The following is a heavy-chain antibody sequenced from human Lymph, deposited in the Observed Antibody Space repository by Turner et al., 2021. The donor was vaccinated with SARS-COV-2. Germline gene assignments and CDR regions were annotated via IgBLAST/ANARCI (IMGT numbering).Heavy chain of an antibody. CDR2: IYDRVST. CDR3: ARETVNNWVDP. Sequence: QVQLQESGPRLVKPWEALSLTCTVSGGSMNSNYWSWIRQPPGKRLEWIGYIYDRVSTNFNPSLKSRVTISVDTSKIQFSLKLTSVTAADTAIYYCARETVNNWVDPWGQGILVTVSS. CDR1: GGSMNSNY. V-gene: IGHV4-59*01. D-gene: IGHD2-21*02. J-gene: IGHJ5*02.